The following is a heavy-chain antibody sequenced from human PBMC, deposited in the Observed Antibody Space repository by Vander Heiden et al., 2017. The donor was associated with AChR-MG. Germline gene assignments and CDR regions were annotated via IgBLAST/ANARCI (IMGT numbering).Heavy chain of an antibody. D-gene: IGHD5-12*01. CDR1: GFTFSSYA. CDR3: AKSGGDGYNYYY. J-gene: IGHJ4*02. CDR2: MSASGGKT. Sequence: EVQLLESGGGLVQPGGSLRLSCAASGFTFSSYAMNWVRQPPGKGLEWVSTMSASGGKTYYADSVKGRFTISRDNSKTTLYLQMNSLRAEDTAVYYCAKSGGDGYNYYYWGQGTLVTVSS. V-gene: IGHV3-23*01.